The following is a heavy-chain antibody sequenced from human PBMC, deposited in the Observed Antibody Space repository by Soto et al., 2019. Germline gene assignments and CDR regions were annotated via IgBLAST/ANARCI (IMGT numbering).Heavy chain of an antibody. Sequence: RRLSCAASGFTFSSYAMSWVRQAPGKGLEWVSAISGSGGSTYYADSVKGRFTISRDNSKNTLYLQMNSLRAEDTAVYYCAKDRAVVVTAIVAFDIWGQGTMVTVSS. D-gene: IGHD2-21*02. J-gene: IGHJ3*02. CDR1: GFTFSSYA. CDR2: ISGSGGST. CDR3: AKDRAVVVTAIVAFDI. V-gene: IGHV3-23*01.